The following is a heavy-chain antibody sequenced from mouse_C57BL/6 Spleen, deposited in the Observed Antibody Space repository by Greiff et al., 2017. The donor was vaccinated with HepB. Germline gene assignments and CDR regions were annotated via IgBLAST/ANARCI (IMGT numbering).Heavy chain of an antibody. J-gene: IGHJ2*01. CDR1: GYTFTSYW. D-gene: IGHD4-1*01. CDR3: ARNGANWDVRGFYFDY. CDR2: IHPNSGST. Sequence: QVQLQQPGAELVKPGASVKLSCKASGYTFTSYWMHWVKQRPGQGLEWIGMIHPNSGSTNYNEKFKSKATLTVDKSSSTAYMQLSSLTSEDSAVYYCARNGANWDVRGFYFDYWGQGTTLTVSS. V-gene: IGHV1-64*01.